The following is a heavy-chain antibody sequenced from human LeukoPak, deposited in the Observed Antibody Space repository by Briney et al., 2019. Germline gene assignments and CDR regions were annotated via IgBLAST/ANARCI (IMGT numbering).Heavy chain of an antibody. CDR3: ARDTGLYYMDV. J-gene: IGHJ6*03. Sequence: SETLSLTCAVYGGSFSGYYWSWIRQPASKGPEWIGRIYTSGSTNYNPSLKSRVTISLDTSKNQFSLKLSSVTAADTAVYYCARDTGLYYMDVWGKGTTVTISS. CDR1: GGSFSGYY. V-gene: IGHV4-4*07. CDR2: IYTSGST. D-gene: IGHD2-8*02.